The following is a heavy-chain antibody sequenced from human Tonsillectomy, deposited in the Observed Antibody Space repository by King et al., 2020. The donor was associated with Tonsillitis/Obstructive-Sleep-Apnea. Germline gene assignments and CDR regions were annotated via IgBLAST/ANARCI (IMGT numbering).Heavy chain of an antibody. CDR1: GYTLTELS. J-gene: IGHJ6*03. V-gene: IGHV1-24*01. CDR3: ATRDVVVPAAIGSYYYYYMDV. Sequence: QLVQSWAEVKKPGASVKVSCKVSGYTLTELSMHWLRQAPGKGLEWMGGFDPEDGETIYAQKFQGRVTMTEDTSTDTAYMELTSLRSEDTAVYYCATRDVVVPAAIGSYYYYYMDVWGKGTTVTVSS. D-gene: IGHD2-2*02. CDR2: FDPEDGET.